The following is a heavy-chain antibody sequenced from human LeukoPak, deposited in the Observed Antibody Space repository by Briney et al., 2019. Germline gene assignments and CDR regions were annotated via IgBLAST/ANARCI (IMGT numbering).Heavy chain of an antibody. CDR2: IRSKAYGGTT. Sequence: GGSLRLSCAASGSTFSSYAMSWVRQAPGKGLEWVGFIRSKAYGGTTEYAASVKGSFTISRDDSNSIAYLQMNSLKTEDTAVYYCTRETIIVVPAAMGRRYYYYYMDVWGKGTTVTVSS. CDR1: GSTFSSYA. D-gene: IGHD2-2*01. CDR3: TRETIIVVPAAMGRRYYYYYMDV. J-gene: IGHJ6*03. V-gene: IGHV3-49*04.